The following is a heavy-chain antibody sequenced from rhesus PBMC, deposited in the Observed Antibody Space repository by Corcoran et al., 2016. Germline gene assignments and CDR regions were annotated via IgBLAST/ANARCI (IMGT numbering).Heavy chain of an antibody. CDR2: IYGSSGST. CDR1: GYSLSSGYD. J-gene: IGHJ4*01. Sequence: QVKLQESGPGVVKPSETLSLTCAVSGYSLSSGYDWSWIRHPPGKGLEWSGVIYGSSGSTNYNPYLKNRVTISKDTSKNQFSLNLSSVTAADTAVYYCARDGTGDIDYWGQGVLVTVSS. D-gene: IGHD7-45*01. CDR3: ARDGTGDIDY. V-gene: IGHV4-76*01.